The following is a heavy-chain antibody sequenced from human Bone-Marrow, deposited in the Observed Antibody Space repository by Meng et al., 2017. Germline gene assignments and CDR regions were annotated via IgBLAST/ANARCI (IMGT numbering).Heavy chain of an antibody. V-gene: IGHV1-2*02. CDR3: ARWSSDRGYYTHFDY. CDR2: INPNSGDT. J-gene: IGHJ4*02. CDR1: GYTFTGYY. Sequence: ASVKVSCKASGYTFTGYYLHWVRQAPGQGLEWMGWINPNSGDTNYAQHFQGRVTVTRDTFISTAHMELTRLRSDDTAVYYCARWSSDRGYYTHFDYWGQGTLVTVSS. D-gene: IGHD3-3*01.